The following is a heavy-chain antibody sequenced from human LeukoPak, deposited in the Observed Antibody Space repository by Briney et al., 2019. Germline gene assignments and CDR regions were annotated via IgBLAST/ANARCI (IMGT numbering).Heavy chain of an antibody. CDR3: AKALHTDYYDSSGYYHPLDY. Sequence: GGSLRLSCAASGFTFSSYVMNWVRQTPGKGLEWVSSISGSGITTHYADFVKGRFTISRDNSKNTLFLQMNSLRAEDTAVYYCAKALHTDYYDSSGYYHPLDYWGQGTLVTVSS. V-gene: IGHV3-23*01. CDR2: ISGSGITT. J-gene: IGHJ4*02. CDR1: GFTFSSYV. D-gene: IGHD3-22*01.